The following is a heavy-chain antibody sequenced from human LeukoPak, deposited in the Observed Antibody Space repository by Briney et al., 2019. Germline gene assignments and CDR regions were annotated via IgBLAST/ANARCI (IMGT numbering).Heavy chain of an antibody. CDR2: ISGSGGST. V-gene: IGHV3-23*01. D-gene: IGHD3-10*01. Sequence: GGSLRLSCAASGFTFSSYAVSWVRQAPGKGLEWVSAISGSGGSTYYADSVKGRSTISRDNSKNTLYLQMNSLRAEDTAVYYCAKALGRDYYGSDYWGQGTLVTVSS. J-gene: IGHJ4*02. CDR1: GFTFSSYA. CDR3: AKALGRDYYGSDY.